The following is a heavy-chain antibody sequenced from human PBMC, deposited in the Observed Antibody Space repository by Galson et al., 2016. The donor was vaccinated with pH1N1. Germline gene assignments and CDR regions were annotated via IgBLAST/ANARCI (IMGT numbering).Heavy chain of an antibody. CDR2: IMPIFGTT. V-gene: IGHV1-69*13. Sequence: SVKVSCKASGGPLSSYATGWVRQAPGQGPEWMGGIMPIFGTTKYEQKFQGRVTITADEMSGSAYMDLSGVTSMDTAVYYWVRSTGYNKVNGPFDVWGQGTLVTVSS. J-gene: IGHJ3*01. CDR1: GGPLSSYA. CDR3: VRSTGYNKVNGPFDV. D-gene: IGHD1-14*01.